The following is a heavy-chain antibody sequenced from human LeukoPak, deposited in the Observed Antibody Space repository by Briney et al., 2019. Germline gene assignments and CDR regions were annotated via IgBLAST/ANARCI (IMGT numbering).Heavy chain of an antibody. D-gene: IGHD3-16*02. Sequence: GGSLRLSCAASGFTFSSYAMHWVRQAPGKGLEWVAVISNDGSNKYYADSVKGRFTISRDNSKNTLYLQMNSLRAEDTAVYYCAAPFGGVIGEYFQHWGQGTLGTVSS. CDR1: GFTFSSYA. V-gene: IGHV3-30-3*01. CDR2: ISNDGSNK. CDR3: AAPFGGVIGEYFQH. J-gene: IGHJ1*01.